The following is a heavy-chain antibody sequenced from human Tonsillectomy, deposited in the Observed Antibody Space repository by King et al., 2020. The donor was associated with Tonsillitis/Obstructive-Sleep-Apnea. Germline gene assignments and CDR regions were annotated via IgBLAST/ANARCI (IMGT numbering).Heavy chain of an antibody. CDR2: ISSRGSTI. CDR3: ARGIGAPYCTHGVCYGDGMDV. CDR1: GFTFSSYE. D-gene: IGHD2-8*01. Sequence: QLVQSGGGLVQPGGSLRLSCAASGFTFSSYEMNWVRQAPGKGLEWVSYISSRGSTIHYADSVKGRFTISRDNAKNSLYLQMNSLRAEDTAVYYCARGIGAPYCTHGVCYGDGMDVWGQGTTVTVSS. J-gene: IGHJ6*02. V-gene: IGHV3-48*03.